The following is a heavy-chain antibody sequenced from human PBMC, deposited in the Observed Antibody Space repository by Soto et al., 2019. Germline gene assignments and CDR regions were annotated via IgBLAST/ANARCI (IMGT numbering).Heavy chain of an antibody. Sequence: GGSLRLSCAASAFTFSSYWMSWVRQTPGKGLEWVANIKQDGSEKYYVDSVKGRFTISRDNAKNSLYLQMNSLRAEDTAVYYCARDLFEAARRGEYAFDIWGQGTMVTVSS. CDR1: AFTFSSYW. CDR3: ARDLFEAARRGEYAFDI. CDR2: IKQDGSEK. D-gene: IGHD3-16*01. J-gene: IGHJ3*02. V-gene: IGHV3-7*03.